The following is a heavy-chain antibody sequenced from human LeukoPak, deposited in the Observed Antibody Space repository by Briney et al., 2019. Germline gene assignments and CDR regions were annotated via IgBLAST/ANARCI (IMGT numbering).Heavy chain of an antibody. J-gene: IGHJ4*02. CDR1: SYSISSGYY. CDR3: TCDPNWVFEN. CDR2: IYQSGTT. Sequence: SVTVSLTCAVWSYSISSGYYWGRTRQTAGEGLGWIGSIYQSGTTYYNPSLKSRVTISVDTSKNQSSLKLSSVTAADTAVYYCTCDPNWVFENSGEGKLGTVSS. D-gene: IGHD7-27*01. V-gene: IGHV4-38-2*01.